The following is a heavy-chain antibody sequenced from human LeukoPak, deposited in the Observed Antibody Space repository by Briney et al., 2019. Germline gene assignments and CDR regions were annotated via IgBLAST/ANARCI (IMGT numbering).Heavy chain of an antibody. CDR1: GYTFTSYD. CDR3: ARGGYSYGYYYYYYGMDV. Sequence: ASVKVSCKASGYTFTSYDINWVRQATGQGLEWMGWMNPNSGNTGYAQKFQGRDTMTRNTSISTAYMELSSLRSEDTAVYYCARGGYSYGYYYYYYGMDVWGQGTTVTVSS. CDR2: MNPNSGNT. D-gene: IGHD5-18*01. J-gene: IGHJ6*02. V-gene: IGHV1-8*01.